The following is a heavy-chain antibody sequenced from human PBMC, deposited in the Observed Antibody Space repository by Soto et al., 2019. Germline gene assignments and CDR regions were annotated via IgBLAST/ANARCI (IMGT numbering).Heavy chain of an antibody. J-gene: IGHJ5*02. D-gene: IGHD6-13*01. CDR3: ARYEINSSSWYDWFDP. CDR1: GGTFSSYA. V-gene: IGHV1-69*13. CDR2: IIPIFGTA. Sequence: SVKVSCKASGGTFSSYAISWVRQAPGQGLEWMGGIIPIFGTANYAQKFQGRVTITADESTSTAYMELSSLRSEDTAVYYCARYEINSSSWYDWFDPWGQGTLVTVSS.